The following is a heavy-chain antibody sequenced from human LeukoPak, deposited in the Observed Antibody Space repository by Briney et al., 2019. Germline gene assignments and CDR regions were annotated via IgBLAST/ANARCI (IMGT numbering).Heavy chain of an antibody. CDR2: ICTSGST. Sequence: RTSETLSLTCTVSGGSISSYYWSWIRQPAGKGLEWIGRICTSGSTNYNPSLKSRVTMSVDTSKNQFSLKLSSVTAADTAVYYCARDGTTMVRGLVGSYYYGMDVWGQGTTVTVSS. D-gene: IGHD3-10*01. V-gene: IGHV4-4*07. CDR3: ARDGTTMVRGLVGSYYYGMDV. CDR1: GGSISSYY. J-gene: IGHJ6*02.